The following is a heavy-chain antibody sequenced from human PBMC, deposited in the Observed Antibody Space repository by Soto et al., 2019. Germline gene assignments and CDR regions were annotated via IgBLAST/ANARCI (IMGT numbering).Heavy chain of an antibody. J-gene: IGHJ4*01. CDR1: GGSISSGDSY. CDR2: SHHSGST. CDR3: ARVAESGYSMAY. V-gene: IGHV4-31*03. D-gene: IGHD3-3*01. Sequence: LSLTCTLSGGSISSGDSYSSWIRQHPGKGRQSIGYSHHSGSTYYNPSVKSRVTISVDTSKNPYSQKLSSISAAHTAVYYCARVAESGYSMAYWGHGTRVTVSS.